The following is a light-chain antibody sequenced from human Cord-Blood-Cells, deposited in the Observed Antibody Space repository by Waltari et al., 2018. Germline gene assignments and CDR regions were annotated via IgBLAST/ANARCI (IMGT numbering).Light chain of an antibody. V-gene: IGLV2-23*01. J-gene: IGLJ3*02. CDR3: CSYAGSSTWV. CDR2: EGS. CDR1: SSDVGCYNL. Sequence: QCALTQPASVSGSPGQSITISCTGTSSDVGCYNLLSWYQQHPGKAPKLMIYEGSKRPSGVSNRFSGSKSGNTASLTISGLQAEDEADYYCCSYAGSSTWVFGGGTKLTVL.